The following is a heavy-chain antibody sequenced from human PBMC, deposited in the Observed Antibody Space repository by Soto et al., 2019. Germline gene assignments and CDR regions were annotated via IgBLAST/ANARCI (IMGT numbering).Heavy chain of an antibody. V-gene: IGHV4-30-2*01. CDR1: GVSITTNGYS. Sequence: SETLSLTCAVSGVSITTNGYSWSWIRQPPGKGLEWIGYIYPSGTIFYNPSLNSRVTISADTSNNQFSLKLTSVTAADTAVYFCATYTAFAKYYFDYWGRGTLVTVST. CDR3: ATYTAFAKYYFDY. CDR2: IYPSGTI. D-gene: IGHD3-16*01. J-gene: IGHJ4*02.